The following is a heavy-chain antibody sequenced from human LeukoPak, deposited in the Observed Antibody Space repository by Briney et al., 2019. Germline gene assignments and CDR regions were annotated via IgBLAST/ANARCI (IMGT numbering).Heavy chain of an antibody. CDR2: IYDNGST. CDR3: ARTGGYSGYALYYYYGMDV. V-gene: IGHV4-39*01. J-gene: IGHJ6*02. CDR1: GGSISCYY. Sequence: PSETLSLTCTVSGGSISCYYWSWIRQPPGKGLEWIGSIYDNGSTYYIPSLKSRVTISADTSRNQFTLKLRSVTAADTAAYYCARTGGYSGYALYYYYGMDVWGQGITVTVSS. D-gene: IGHD5-12*01.